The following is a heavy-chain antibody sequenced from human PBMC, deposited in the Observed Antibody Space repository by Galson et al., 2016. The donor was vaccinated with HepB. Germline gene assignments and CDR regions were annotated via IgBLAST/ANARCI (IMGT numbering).Heavy chain of an antibody. CDR3: AKDYMEDTAMDDHYYYFYGMDV. D-gene: IGHD5-18*01. CDR2: ISWNSGRI. V-gene: IGHV3-9*01. CDR1: GFRFGDYV. J-gene: IGHJ6*02. Sequence: SLRLSCAGSGFRFGDYVMHWVRQAPGKGLEWVSGISWNSGRIGYADSVKGRFTISRDNAKNSLYLQMNSLRAEDTALYYCAKDYMEDTAMDDHYYYFYGMDVWGQGATVTVSS.